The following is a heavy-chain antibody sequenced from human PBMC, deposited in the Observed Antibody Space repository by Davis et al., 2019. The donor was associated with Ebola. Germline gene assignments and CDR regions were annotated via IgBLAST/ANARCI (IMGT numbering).Heavy chain of an antibody. J-gene: IGHJ4*02. CDR2: IIPIFGTA. CDR1: GGTFSSYA. V-gene: IGHV1-69*06. CDR3: ARAGGGGYYFDY. Sequence: AASVKVSCKASGGTFSSYAISWVRQAPGQGLEWMGGIIPIFGTANYAQKFQGRVTITADKSTSTAYMELISLRSEDTAVYYCARAGGGGYYFDYWGQGTLVTVSS. D-gene: IGHD1-14*01.